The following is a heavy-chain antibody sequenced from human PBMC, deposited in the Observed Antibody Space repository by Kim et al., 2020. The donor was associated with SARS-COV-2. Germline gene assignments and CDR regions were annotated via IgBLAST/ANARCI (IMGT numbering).Heavy chain of an antibody. D-gene: IGHD6-19*01. CDR3: AKGAGAPFFLDY. CDR2: ISGNGGST. V-gene: IGHV3-23*01. CDR1: GFTFSSSA. J-gene: IGHJ4*02. Sequence: GGSLRLSCAASGFTFSSSAMSWVRQAPGKGLEWVAPISGNGGSTYYADSVKGRFNISRDNSKNTLFLQMHNLRAEDTAVYYCAKGAGAPFFLDYWGQGTLVTVSS.